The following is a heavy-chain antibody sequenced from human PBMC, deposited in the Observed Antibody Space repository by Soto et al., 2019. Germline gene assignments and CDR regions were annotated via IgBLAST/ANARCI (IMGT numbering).Heavy chain of an antibody. D-gene: IGHD3-3*01. V-gene: IGHV3-30-3*01. CDR2: ISYDRRIK. CDR3: ARVGVVKVYYYGMDV. CDR1: GFSSTSSS. J-gene: IGHJ6*02. Sequence: GESMTPSWAAAGFSSTSSSMHCVRPAPEKGREWMACISYDRRIKYYADSVKGRVTISRDNSKNTLYLQMNSLRAEDTAVYYCARVGVVKVYYYGMDVWGQGTTVTVSS.